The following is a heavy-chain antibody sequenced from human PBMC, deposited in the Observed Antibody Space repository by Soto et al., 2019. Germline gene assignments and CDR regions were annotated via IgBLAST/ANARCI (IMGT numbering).Heavy chain of an antibody. CDR2: VNPDGGRT. Sequence: EVQLVESGGGLVQPGGSLRLSCAASGFTFSTYWMHWARQAPGKGLVWVSRVNPDGGRTTYADSVKGRFTISRDNAKNTLYLQMNGLTAADTGVYYCARDSYQVLSRSFSYFGWDVWGQGTTVTVSS. CDR1: GFTFSTYW. J-gene: IGHJ6*02. V-gene: IGHV3-74*03. D-gene: IGHD2-2*01. CDR3: ARDSYQVLSRSFSYFGWDV.